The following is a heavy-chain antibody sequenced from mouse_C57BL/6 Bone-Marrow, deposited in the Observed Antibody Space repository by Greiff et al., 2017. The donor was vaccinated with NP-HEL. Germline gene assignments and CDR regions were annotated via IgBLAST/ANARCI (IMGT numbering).Heavy chain of an antibody. CDR2: IDPSDSYT. D-gene: IGHD2-1*01. J-gene: IGHJ3*01. Sequence: QVQLQQPGAELVKPGASVKLSCKASGYTFTSYWMQWVKQRPGQGLEWIGEIDPSDSYTNYNQQFKGKATLTVDTSSITAYRRLCSLTSEDSAVYYCARSGVYYGNYDWFAYWGQGTLVTVSA. CDR1: GYTFTSYW. V-gene: IGHV1-50*01. CDR3: ARSGVYYGNYDWFAY.